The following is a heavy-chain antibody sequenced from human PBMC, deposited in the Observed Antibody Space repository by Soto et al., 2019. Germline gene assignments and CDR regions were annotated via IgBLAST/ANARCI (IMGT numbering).Heavy chain of an antibody. D-gene: IGHD3-22*01. J-gene: IGHJ3*02. CDR2: IWYDGSNK. Sequence: GGSLRLSCAASGFTFSSYGMHWVRQAPGKGLEWVAVIWYDGSNKYYVDSVKGRFTMSRDNVKNLLYLQMNSLRAEDTAVYYCARGDYYDNSGPFSDAFDIWGQGTMVTVS. CDR3: ARGDYYDNSGPFSDAFDI. V-gene: IGHV3-33*03. CDR1: GFTFSSYG.